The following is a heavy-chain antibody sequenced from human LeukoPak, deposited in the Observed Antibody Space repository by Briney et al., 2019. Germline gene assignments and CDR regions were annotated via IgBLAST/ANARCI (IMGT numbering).Heavy chain of an antibody. CDR2: LSGTGGST. Sequence: GGSLRLSCAASGFTFSNYAMSWVRQAPGKGLEWVSTLSGTGGSTYYADSVKGRFTISRDNSKNTLYLQVSSLRAEDTAVYYCARGEVVIGYYYGMDVWGQGTTVTVSS. D-gene: IGHD3-22*01. CDR1: GFTFSNYA. J-gene: IGHJ6*02. CDR3: ARGEVVIGYYYGMDV. V-gene: IGHV3-23*01.